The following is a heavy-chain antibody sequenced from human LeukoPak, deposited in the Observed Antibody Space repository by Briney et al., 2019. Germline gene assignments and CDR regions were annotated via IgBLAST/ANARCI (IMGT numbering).Heavy chain of an antibody. V-gene: IGHV3-30*18. J-gene: IGHJ6*02. CDR3: AKDGYQLQYYYYYGMDV. D-gene: IGHD2-2*01. CDR2: ISYDGSNK. CDR1: GFTFSSYG. Sequence: GGSLRLSCAASGFTFSSYGMHWVRQAPGKGLEWVAVISYDGSNKYYADSVKGRFTISRDNSKNTLYLQMNSLRAEDTAVYYCAKDGYQLQYYYYYGMDVWGQGTTVTVSS.